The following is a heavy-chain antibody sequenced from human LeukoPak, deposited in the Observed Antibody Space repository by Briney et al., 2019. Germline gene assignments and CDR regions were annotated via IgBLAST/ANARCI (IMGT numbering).Heavy chain of an antibody. CDR1: GYTFTSYG. CDR3: AGYYYDSSGYYPLPDY. Sequence: GASVKVSCKASGYTFTSYGISWVRQAPGQGLEWMGWISAYNGNTNYAQKLQGRVTMTTDTSTSTAYMELRSLRSDDTAVYYCAGYYYDSSGYYPLPDYWGQGTLVTVSS. V-gene: IGHV1-18*01. D-gene: IGHD3-22*01. CDR2: ISAYNGNT. J-gene: IGHJ4*02.